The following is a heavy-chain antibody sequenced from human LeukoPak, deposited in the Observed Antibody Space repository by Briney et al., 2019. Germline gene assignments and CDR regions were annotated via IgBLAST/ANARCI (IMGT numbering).Heavy chain of an antibody. CDR2: TDGSGGCT. J-gene: IGHJ4*02. Sequence: PGGSLRLSCAASGFTISSYAMSWVRQAPGKGLEWVSATDGSGGCTYYAYSVRGRFTISRDNSNPTVYLQMNSLGLVYTSLYYCAKDRLHSSAEPTNIDYWGQGTLVTVSS. V-gene: IGHV3-23*01. CDR3: AKDRLHSSAEPTNIDY. CDR1: GFTISSYA. D-gene: IGHD2-21*02.